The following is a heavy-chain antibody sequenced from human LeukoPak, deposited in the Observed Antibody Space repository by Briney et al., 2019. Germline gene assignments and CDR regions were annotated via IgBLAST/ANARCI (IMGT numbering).Heavy chain of an antibody. CDR1: GFTFSSYE. V-gene: IGHV3-48*03. CDR3: AKQLYDFWSGYSFYYYYGMDV. Sequence: GGSLRLSCAASGFTFSSYEMNWVRQAPGKGLEWVSYISSSGSTIYYADSVKGRFTISRDNSKNTLYLQMNSLRAEDTAVYYCAKQLYDFWSGYSFYYYYGMDVWGQGTTVTVSS. D-gene: IGHD3-3*01. J-gene: IGHJ6*02. CDR2: ISSSGSTI.